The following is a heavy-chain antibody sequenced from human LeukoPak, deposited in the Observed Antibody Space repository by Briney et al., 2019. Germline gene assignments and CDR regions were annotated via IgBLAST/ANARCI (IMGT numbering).Heavy chain of an antibody. D-gene: IGHD1-26*01. V-gene: IGHV4-4*07. J-gene: IGHJ4*02. CDR3: ARDDVPYRGTYTPFDH. CDR1: GVSISSYY. Sequence: SETLSLTCTVSGVSISSYYWSWIRQPAGKGLEWIGRIYTSGTTKHNPSLKSRVTLSVDTSKNQFSLRPTSVTAADTAVYLCARDDVPYRGTYTPFDHWGQGTLSPSPQ. CDR2: IYTSGTT.